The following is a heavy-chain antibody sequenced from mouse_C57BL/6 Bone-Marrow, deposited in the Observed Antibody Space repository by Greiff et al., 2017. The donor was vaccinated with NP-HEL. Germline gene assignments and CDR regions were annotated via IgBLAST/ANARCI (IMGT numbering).Heavy chain of an antibody. CDR2: ISDGGSYT. CDR3: ARDPPTGYFDY. CDR1: GFTFSSYA. V-gene: IGHV5-4*01. D-gene: IGHD4-1*02. J-gene: IGHJ2*01. Sequence: EVKLVESGGGLVKPGGSLKLSCAASGFTFSSYAMSWVRQTPEKRLEWVATISDGGSYTYYPDNVKGRFTISRDNAKNNLYLQMSHLKSEDTAMYYCARDPPTGYFDYWGQGTTRTVSS.